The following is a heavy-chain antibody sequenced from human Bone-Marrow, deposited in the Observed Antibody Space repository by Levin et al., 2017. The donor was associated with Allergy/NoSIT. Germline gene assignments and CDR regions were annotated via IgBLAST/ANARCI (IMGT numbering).Heavy chain of an antibody. CDR1: GFTFSSYG. D-gene: IGHD3-3*01. Sequence: GGSLRLSCAASGFTFSSYGMHWVRQAPGKGLEWVAVISYDGSNKYYADSVKGRFTISRDNSKNTLYLQMNSLRAEDTAVYYCAKAEWLSSFDYWGQGTLVTVSS. CDR2: ISYDGSNK. CDR3: AKAEWLSSFDY. J-gene: IGHJ4*02. V-gene: IGHV3-30*18.